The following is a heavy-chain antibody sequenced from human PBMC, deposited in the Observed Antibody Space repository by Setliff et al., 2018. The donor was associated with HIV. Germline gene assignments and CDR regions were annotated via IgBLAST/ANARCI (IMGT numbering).Heavy chain of an antibody. D-gene: IGHD1-26*01. CDR3: ARDRPRGGGSLDAFDI. CDR1: GFSFSDYS. J-gene: IGHJ3*02. V-gene: IGHV3-21*01. CDR2: ISHSSYI. Sequence: GGSLRLSCVASGFSFSDYSMNWVRRAPGKGLEWLASISHSSYIYYADSVKGRFTISRDNAKNSLYLQMNSLRAEDTAVYYCARDRPRGGGSLDAFDIWGQGTMVTVSS.